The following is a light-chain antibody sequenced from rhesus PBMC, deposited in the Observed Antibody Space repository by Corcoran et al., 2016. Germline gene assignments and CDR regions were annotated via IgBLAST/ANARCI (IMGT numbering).Light chain of an antibody. CDR2: EVS. CDR3: SSYATSSAFI. J-gene: IGLJ1*01. V-gene: IGLV2-13*02. Sequence: QAALTQSPSVSGSPGQSVTISCTGTSNDIGGYNRVSWYQQHPGKAPKLMIYEVSKRPSGVSDRFSGSKSGNTASLTISGLQAEDEAAYYCSSYATSSAFIFGAGTRLTVL. CDR1: SNDIGGYNR.